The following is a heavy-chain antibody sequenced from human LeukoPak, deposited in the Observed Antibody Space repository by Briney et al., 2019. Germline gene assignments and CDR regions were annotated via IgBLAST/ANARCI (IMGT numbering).Heavy chain of an antibody. Sequence: GGSLRLSRVVSGFSFSSYVMTWVRQAPGKGLEWVSAISGSGGSTYYADSVKGRFTISRDNSKNTLYLQMNSLRAEDTAVYYCAKGGRYYDSSGYYYWGQGTLVTVSS. J-gene: IGHJ4*02. CDR3: AKGGRYYDSSGYYY. CDR1: GFSFSSYV. CDR2: ISGSGGST. V-gene: IGHV3-23*01. D-gene: IGHD3-22*01.